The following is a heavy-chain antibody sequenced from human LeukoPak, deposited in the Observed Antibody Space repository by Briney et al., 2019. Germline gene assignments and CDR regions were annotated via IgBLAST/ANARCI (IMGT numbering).Heavy chain of an antibody. CDR3: ARGPDTAMVTPYYYGMDV. CDR2: INHSGST. V-gene: IGHV4-34*01. Sequence: SETLSLTCAVYGGSFSGYYWSWIRQPPGKGLEWIGEINHSGSTNYNPSLKSRVTISVDTSKNQFSLKLSSVTAADTAVYYCARGPDTAMVTPYYYGMDVWGQGTTVTVSS. D-gene: IGHD5-18*01. CDR1: GGSFSGYY. J-gene: IGHJ6*02.